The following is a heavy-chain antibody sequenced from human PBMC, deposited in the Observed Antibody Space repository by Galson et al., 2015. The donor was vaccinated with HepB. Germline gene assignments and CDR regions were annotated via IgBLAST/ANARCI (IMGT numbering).Heavy chain of an antibody. Sequence: SVKVSCKVSGYTLTELSMHWVRQAPGKGLEWMGGFDPEDGETIYAQKFQGRVTMTEDTSTDTAYMELSSLRSEDTAVYYCATATVGATTAGDDAFDIWGQGTMVTVSS. CDR1: GYTLTELS. D-gene: IGHD1-26*01. CDR3: ATATVGATTAGDDAFDI. V-gene: IGHV1-24*01. CDR2: FDPEDGET. J-gene: IGHJ3*02.